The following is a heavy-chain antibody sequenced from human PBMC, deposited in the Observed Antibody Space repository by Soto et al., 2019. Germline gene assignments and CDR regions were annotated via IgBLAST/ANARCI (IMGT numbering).Heavy chain of an antibody. Sequence: SETLSLTCTVSGGSVNSGSYYWSWIRQPPGKGLEYIGYIYFSGSTNYNPSLKSRVTLSVDTSMNQFSLRLSSVTAADTAVYYCARATTGYCSGGRCYSGPFVPWGQGTPVTVSS. CDR1: GGSVNSGSYY. CDR2: IYFSGST. J-gene: IGHJ5*02. CDR3: ARATTGYCSGGRCYSGPFVP. D-gene: IGHD2-15*01. V-gene: IGHV4-61*01.